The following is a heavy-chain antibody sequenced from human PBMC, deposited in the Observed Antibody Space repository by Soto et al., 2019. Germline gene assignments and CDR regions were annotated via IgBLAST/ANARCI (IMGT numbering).Heavy chain of an antibody. CDR3: ARVERYHYYDFWSGYPYYYYYYGMDV. Sequence: SQTLSLTCAISGDSVSSNSAAWNCIRQSPSRGLEWLGRTYYRSKWYNDYAVSVKSRITINPDTSKNQFSLQLNSVTPEDTAVYYCARVERYHYYDFWSGYPYYYYYYGMDVWGQGTTVTVSS. J-gene: IGHJ6*02. CDR2: TYYRSKWYN. CDR1: GDSVSSNSAA. D-gene: IGHD3-3*01. V-gene: IGHV6-1*01.